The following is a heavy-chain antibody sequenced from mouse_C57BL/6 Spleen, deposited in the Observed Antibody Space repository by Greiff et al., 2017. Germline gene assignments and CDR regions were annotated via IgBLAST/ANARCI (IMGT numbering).Heavy chain of an antibody. CDR2: IDPSDSET. Sequence: VQLQQSGAELVRPGSSVKLSCKASGYTFTSYWMHWVKQRPIQGLEWIGNIDPSDSETHYNQKFKDKATLTVDKSSSTAYMQLSSLTSEDSAVYYCARRGHYDYDSWYFDVWGTGTTVTVSS. CDR3: ARRGHYDYDSWYFDV. D-gene: IGHD2-4*01. V-gene: IGHV1-52*01. CDR1: GYTFTSYW. J-gene: IGHJ1*03.